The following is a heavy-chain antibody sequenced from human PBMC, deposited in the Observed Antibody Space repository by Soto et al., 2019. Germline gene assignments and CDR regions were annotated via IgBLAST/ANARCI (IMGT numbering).Heavy chain of an antibody. CDR2: IYWDDDK. CDR3: AHRVLRAVFGLVTTTAIYFDF. CDR1: GFSLTTSGVG. D-gene: IGHD3-3*01. J-gene: IGHJ4*02. V-gene: IGHV2-5*02. Sequence: QLTLNASGPTVVNPTETLTLTCTFSGFSLTTSGVGVGWVRQSPGKAPEWLAFIYWDDDKRYSTSLKSRLTITKDTSKNQVFLTMANVDPADTATYYCAHRVLRAVFGLVTTTAIYFDFWGQGTPVVVSS.